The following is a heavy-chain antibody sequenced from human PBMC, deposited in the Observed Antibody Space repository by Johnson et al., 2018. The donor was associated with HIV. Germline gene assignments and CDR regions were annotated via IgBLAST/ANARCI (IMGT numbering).Heavy chain of an antibody. CDR1: GFTFSTYA. CDR2: ISYGGSNK. V-gene: IGHV3-30-3*01. CDR3: AKGTLYSSSSRAFDI. Sequence: QVQLVESGGGVVQPGRSLRLPCAASGFTFSTYAMNWVRQAPGKGLEWVALISYGGSNKYYADSVKGRFTISRDNAKKSLYLQMNSLRAEDTAVYYCAKGTLYSSSSRAFDIWGQGTMVTVSS. J-gene: IGHJ3*02. D-gene: IGHD6-6*01.